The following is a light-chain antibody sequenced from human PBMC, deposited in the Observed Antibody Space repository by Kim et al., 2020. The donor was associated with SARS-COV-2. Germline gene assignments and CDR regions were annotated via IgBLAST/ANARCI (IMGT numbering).Light chain of an antibody. V-gene: IGLV3-1*01. CDR3: QAWDTSTAV. CDR2: QDT. Sequence: SYELTQPPSVSVSPGQTASISCSGDKLGDEFACWYQQKPGQSPVLVIYQDTKRPSGIPERFSGSNSGNTAPLTISGTQAMDEADYYCQAWDTSTAVFGGG. J-gene: IGLJ3*02. CDR1: KLGDEF.